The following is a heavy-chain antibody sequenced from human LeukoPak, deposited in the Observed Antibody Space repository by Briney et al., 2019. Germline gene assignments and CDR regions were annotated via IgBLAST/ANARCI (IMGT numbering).Heavy chain of an antibody. CDR3: ARTSTLRYFDWLLSPWFDP. Sequence: GATVKVSFKASGYTFTSYGISWVRQAPGQGLEWMGWISAYNGNTNYAQKLQGRVTMTTDTSTSTAYMELRSLRSDDTAVYYCARTSTLRYFDWLLSPWFDPWGQGTLVTVSS. CDR2: ISAYNGNT. CDR1: GYTFTSYG. J-gene: IGHJ5*02. D-gene: IGHD3-9*01. V-gene: IGHV1-18*01.